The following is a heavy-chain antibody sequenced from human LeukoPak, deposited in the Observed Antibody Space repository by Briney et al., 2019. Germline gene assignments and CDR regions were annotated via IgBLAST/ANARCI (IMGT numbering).Heavy chain of an antibody. D-gene: IGHD1-14*01. Sequence: PGGSLRLSCAASGFGFSGSAVHWVRQSSGKGLEWVGHIDKRDNFYATSYAESVQGRFTISRDDSRDAAFLHMDSLKTEDTALYYCTRDRGTYNWFGPWGQGTLVTVSS. V-gene: IGHV3-73*01. CDR3: TRDRGTYNWFGP. CDR1: GFGFSGSA. J-gene: IGHJ5*02. CDR2: IDKRDNFYAT.